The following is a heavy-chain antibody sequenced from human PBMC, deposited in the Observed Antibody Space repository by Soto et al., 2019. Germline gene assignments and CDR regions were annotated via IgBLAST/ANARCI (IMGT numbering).Heavy chain of an antibody. CDR1: GGTFSSYA. D-gene: IGHD2-21*02. CDR2: IIPIFGTA. CDR3: ARVAYCGGDWYGLDY. Sequence: QVQLVQSGAEVKKPGSSVKVSCKASGGTFSSYAISWVRQAPGQGLEWMGGIIPIFGTANYAQKFQGRVRITADKSKSTAYMELSSQRPEDTAVYYCARVAYCGGDWYGLDYWGQGTLVTVSS. J-gene: IGHJ4*02. V-gene: IGHV1-69*06.